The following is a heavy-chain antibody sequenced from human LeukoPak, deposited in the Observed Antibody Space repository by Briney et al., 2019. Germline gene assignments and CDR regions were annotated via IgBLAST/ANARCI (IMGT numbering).Heavy chain of an antibody. CDR2: IYYSGST. CDR1: GGSISSGDYF. CDR3: ARDNVYSNYGWHYYAMDV. D-gene: IGHD4-11*01. Sequence: PSETLSLTCTVSGGSISSGDYFWSWIRQPPGKGLEWIGYIYYSGSTYYNPSLKSRVTMSVETSKNQVSLKLSSVTAADTAVYYCARDNVYSNYGWHYYAMDVWGQGTTVTVSS. J-gene: IGHJ6*02. V-gene: IGHV4-30-4*01.